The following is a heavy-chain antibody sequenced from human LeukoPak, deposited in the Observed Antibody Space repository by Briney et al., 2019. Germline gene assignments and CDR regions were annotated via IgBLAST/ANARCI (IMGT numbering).Heavy chain of an antibody. V-gene: IGHV1-8*01. Sequence: ASVKVSCKASGYTFTSYDIHWVRQATGQGLEWMGWMNPNSGNTGYAQKFQGRVTMTRNTSISTAYMELSSLRSEDTAVYYCAITDSSGWYPTSWGQGTLATVSS. CDR1: GYTFTSYD. CDR3: AITDSSGWYPTS. CDR2: MNPNSGNT. D-gene: IGHD6-19*01. J-gene: IGHJ4*02.